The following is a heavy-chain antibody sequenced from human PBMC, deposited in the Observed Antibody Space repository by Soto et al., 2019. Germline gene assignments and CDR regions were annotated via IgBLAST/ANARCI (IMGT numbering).Heavy chain of an antibody. CDR3: ARSIVVVTALDY. CDR2: INPNSGGT. V-gene: IGHV1-2*04. Sequence: ASVKVSFKASGYTFTGYYIHWVRQAPGQGLEWIGWINPNSGGTNSAQKFQGWVTMTRDTSISTAYMELSRLRSEDTAVYYCARSIVVVTALDYWGQGTLVTVSS. D-gene: IGHD2-21*02. CDR1: GYTFTGYY. J-gene: IGHJ4*02.